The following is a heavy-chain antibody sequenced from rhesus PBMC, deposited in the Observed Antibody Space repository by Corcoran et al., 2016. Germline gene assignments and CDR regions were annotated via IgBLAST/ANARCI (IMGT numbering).Heavy chain of an antibody. V-gene: IGHV4-65*02. CDR3: ARHLETLDV. Sequence: QVQLQESGPGLVKPSETLSLTCAVSGGSISSSNWWSWIRQPPGKGLECIGNIGGSSGSTHSNPSLKSRVTISKDTSKNPCSLKLSSVTAADTAVYYCARHLETLDVWGRGVLVTVSS. CDR2: IGGSSGST. J-gene: IGHJ5-2*02. CDR1: GGSISSSNW.